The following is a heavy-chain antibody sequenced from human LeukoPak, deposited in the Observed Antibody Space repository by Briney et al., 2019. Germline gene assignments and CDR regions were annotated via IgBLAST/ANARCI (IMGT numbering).Heavy chain of an antibody. CDR1: GFTFSDYY. V-gene: IGHV3-11*01. CDR3: AKPRSIFGVVMTYFDY. CDR2: ISSSGSTI. J-gene: IGHJ4*02. Sequence: GGSLRLSCAASGFTFSDYYMSWIRQAPGKGLEWVSYISSSGSTIYYADSVKGRFTISRDNAKNSLYLQMNSLRAEDTAVYYCAKPRSIFGVVMTYFDYWGQGTLVTVSS. D-gene: IGHD3-3*01.